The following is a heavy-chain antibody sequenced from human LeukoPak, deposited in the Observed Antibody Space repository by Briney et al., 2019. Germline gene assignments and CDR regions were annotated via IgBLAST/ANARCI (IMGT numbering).Heavy chain of an antibody. CDR2: IIPIFGTA. CDR1: GGTSSSYA. D-gene: IGHD6-13*01. J-gene: IGHJ3*02. Sequence: GASVKVSCKASGGTSSSYAISWVRQAPGQGLEWMGGIIPIFGTANYAQKFQGRVTITADESTSTAYMELSSLRSEDTAVYYCARDLGIAAADAFDIWGQGTMVTVSS. V-gene: IGHV1-69*13. CDR3: ARDLGIAAADAFDI.